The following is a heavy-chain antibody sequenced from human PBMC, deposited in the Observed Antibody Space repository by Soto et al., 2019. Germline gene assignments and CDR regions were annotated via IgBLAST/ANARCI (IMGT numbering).Heavy chain of an antibody. J-gene: IGHJ6*02. CDR2: ITGSGNT. CDR1: GFIFSSYA. V-gene: IGHV3-23*01. CDR3: ARYRSKEFYYGMDV. D-gene: IGHD2-2*01. Sequence: GGSLRLSCAASGFIFSSYAMRWVRQAPGKGLEWVSSITGSGNTYYADSVKGRFAISRDNSKNTLYLQMNSLRVEDTAVFYCARYRSKEFYYGMDVWGLGTTVTVSS.